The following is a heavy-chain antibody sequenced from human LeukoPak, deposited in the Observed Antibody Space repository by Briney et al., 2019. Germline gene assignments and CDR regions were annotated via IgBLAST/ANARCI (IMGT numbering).Heavy chain of an antibody. CDR3: ARGGSSSSPFFDY. D-gene: IGHD6-13*01. V-gene: IGHV1-46*01. Sequence: ASVKVSCKASGYTFTNYFMHWALQAPGQGRVWMGIINPSGGSTSYAQKFQGRVTMTRDTSTSTVYMELSSLRSEDTAVYYCARGGSSSSPFFDYWGQGTLVTVSS. CDR2: INPSGGST. CDR1: GYTFTNYF. J-gene: IGHJ4*02.